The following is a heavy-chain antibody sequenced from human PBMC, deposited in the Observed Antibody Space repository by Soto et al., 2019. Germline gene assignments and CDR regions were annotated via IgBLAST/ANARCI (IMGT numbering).Heavy chain of an antibody. CDR3: AHRPGVYYGSGRLYSY. J-gene: IGHJ4*02. D-gene: IGHD3-10*01. V-gene: IGHV2-5*01. CDR2: IYWNDDK. CDR1: GFSLSTSGVG. Sequence: QITLKESGPTLVKPTQTLTLTCTFSGFSLSTSGVGVGWIRQPPGKALEWLALIYWNDDKRYSPALKSRLTNAKDPPKNQVVLTMARLDPVDTAPYCCAHRPGVYYGSGRLYSYWGQGTLVTVSS.